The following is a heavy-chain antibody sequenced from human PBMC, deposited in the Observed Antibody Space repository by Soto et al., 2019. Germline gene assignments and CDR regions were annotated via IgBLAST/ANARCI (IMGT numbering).Heavy chain of an antibody. Sequence: ASVKVSCKASGYIFTSYYIHWVRQAPGQGLEWMGWINPFDGSRMFAQSFQGRVTMTRDTSTSTVHMEVSSLRSEDTAVYYCSRVDPGETSPYDHCGQGTRVTGSS. CDR1: GYIFTSYY. CDR2: INPFDGSR. CDR3: SRVDPGETSPYDH. J-gene: IGHJ4*02. V-gene: IGHV1-46*03.